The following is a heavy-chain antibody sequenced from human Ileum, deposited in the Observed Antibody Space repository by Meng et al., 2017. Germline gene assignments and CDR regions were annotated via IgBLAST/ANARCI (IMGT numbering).Heavy chain of an antibody. CDR3: ARDWTGRSRYYYYGMDV. J-gene: IGHJ6*02. Sequence: ASVNVSCKASGYTFTSYAMNWVRQAPGQGLEWMGWINTNTGNPTYAQDFTGRFVFSLDTSVSTACLQISSLKAEDTAGYFCARDWTGRSRYYYYGMDVWGQGTTVTVSS. CDR1: GYTFTSYA. CDR2: INTNTGNP. V-gene: IGHV7-4-1*02. D-gene: IGHD3/OR15-3a*01.